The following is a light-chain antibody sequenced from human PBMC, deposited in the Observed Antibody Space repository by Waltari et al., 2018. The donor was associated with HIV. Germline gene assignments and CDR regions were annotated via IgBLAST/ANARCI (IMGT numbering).Light chain of an antibody. J-gene: IGKJ2*02. CDR1: QSVGSY. CDR3: HQYHDWPRCT. V-gene: IGKV3D-15*03. CDR2: GAS. Sequence: ETVMTQSPVTLSVSPGDRVTLSCRASQSVGSYLAWYQQKADQPPRLLVYGASVRAAEIPARFSGTGSVTDFNLIIDDLHPDDCAVYFCHQYHDWPRCTFGQGTRVDIK.